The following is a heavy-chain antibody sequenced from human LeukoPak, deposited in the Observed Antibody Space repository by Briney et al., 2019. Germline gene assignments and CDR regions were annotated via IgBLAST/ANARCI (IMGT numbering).Heavy chain of an antibody. J-gene: IGHJ4*02. CDR2: ISSSSSYI. V-gene: IGHV3-21*01. CDR3: ARDGRAVAGEHDY. Sequence: GGSLRLSCAASGFTFSSYSMNWARQAPGKGLEWVSSISSSSSYIYYADSVKGRFTISRDNAKNSLYLQMNSLRAEDTAVYYCARDGRAVAGEHDYWGQGTLVTVSS. CDR1: GFTFSSYS. D-gene: IGHD6-19*01.